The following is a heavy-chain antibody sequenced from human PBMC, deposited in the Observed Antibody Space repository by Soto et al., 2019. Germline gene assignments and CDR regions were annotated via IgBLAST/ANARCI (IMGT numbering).Heavy chain of an antibody. D-gene: IGHD3-22*01. V-gene: IGHV3-20*04. CDR2: INWNGGST. J-gene: IGHJ4*02. CDR1: GFTFDDYG. CDR3: ARNNYDSSGYYSGNTDY. Sequence: GGSLRLSCAASGFTFDDYGMSWVRQAPGKGLEWVSGINWNGGSTGYADSVKGRFTISRDNAKNSLYLQMNSLRAEDTALYYCARNNYDSSGYYSGNTDYWGQGTLVTVSS.